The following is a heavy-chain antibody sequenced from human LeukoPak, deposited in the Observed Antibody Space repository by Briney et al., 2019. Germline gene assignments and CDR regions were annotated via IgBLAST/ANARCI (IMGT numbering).Heavy chain of an antibody. D-gene: IGHD3-22*01. V-gene: IGHV3-21*01. CDR3: ARDYFDSSDYPQTYYYYYMDV. Sequence: GGSLRLSCAASGFTFSRHRMNWARQAPGKGLEWVASISSTSTFIYSADSVKGRFTISRDTAKTSLFLQMNSLRAEDTAIYYCARDYFDSSDYPQTYYYYYMDVWGKGTTVTVSS. CDR1: GFTFSRHR. CDR2: ISSTSTFI. J-gene: IGHJ6*03.